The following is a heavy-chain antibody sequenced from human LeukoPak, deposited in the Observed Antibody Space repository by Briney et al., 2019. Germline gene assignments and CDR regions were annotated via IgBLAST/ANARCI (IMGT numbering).Heavy chain of an antibody. V-gene: IGHV4-34*01. CDR3: ARRPLGYCSSTSCYYFDY. D-gene: IGHD2-2*01. Sequence: SETLSLTCAVYGGSFSGYYWSWIRQPPGKGLEWIGEINHSGSTNYNPSLKSRVTISVDTSKNQFSRKLSSVTAADTAVYYCARRPLGYCSSTSCYYFDYWGQGTLVTVSS. J-gene: IGHJ4*02. CDR1: GGSFSGYY. CDR2: INHSGST.